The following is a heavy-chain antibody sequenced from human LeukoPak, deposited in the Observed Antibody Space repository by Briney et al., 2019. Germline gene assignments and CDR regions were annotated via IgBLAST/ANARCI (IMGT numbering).Heavy chain of an antibody. CDR3: ARGASRISWPGIDY. D-gene: IGHD3-3*02. CDR2: SYSAGAT. Sequence: GGSLRLSCAAPGFTVSSNLMTWVRQSPGRGLEWLSSSYSAGATYYADSVKGRFTISRDHSNNSVSLQMTNLRVEDTAIYYCARGASRISWPGIDYWGQGTLVTVSS. CDR1: GFTVSSNL. V-gene: IGHV3-53*01. J-gene: IGHJ4*02.